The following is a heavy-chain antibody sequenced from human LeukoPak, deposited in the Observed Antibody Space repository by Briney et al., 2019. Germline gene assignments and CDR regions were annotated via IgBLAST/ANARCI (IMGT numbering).Heavy chain of an antibody. V-gene: IGHV3-21*01. D-gene: IGHD3-16*01. CDR3: VRFMRGTIGGDN. CDR1: GFTFSDYN. Sequence: GGSLRLSCAASGFTFSDYNMNWVRQAPGKGLEGVSSISRSSYYIYYTDSVKGRFTISRDNAKNSLYLQMNSLRAEDTAMYYCVRFMRGTIGGDNWGQGTLVTVSA. CDR2: ISRSSYYI. J-gene: IGHJ4*02.